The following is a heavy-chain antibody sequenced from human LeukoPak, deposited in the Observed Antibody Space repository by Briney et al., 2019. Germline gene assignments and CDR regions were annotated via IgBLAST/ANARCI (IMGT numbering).Heavy chain of an antibody. CDR3: ARSPSSGWYEPLNWFDP. Sequence: SETLSLTCTVSGYSISSGYYWGWIRQPPGKGLEWIGSIYDSGTTYYNPSLKSRVTISVDTSKNQFSLKLRSVTAADTAVYYCARSPSSGWYEPLNWFDPWGQGTLVTVSS. CDR1: GYSISSGYY. V-gene: IGHV4-38-2*02. J-gene: IGHJ5*02. CDR2: IYDSGTT. D-gene: IGHD6-19*01.